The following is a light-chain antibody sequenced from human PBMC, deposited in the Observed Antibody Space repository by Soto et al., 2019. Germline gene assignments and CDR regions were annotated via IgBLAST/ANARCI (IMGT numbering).Light chain of an antibody. CDR2: DVS. J-gene: IGKJ4*01. V-gene: IGKV3-11*01. CDR1: QSVGTF. Sequence: EVVLAQPPDTLSLSPGARVTLSCRASQSVGTFLNWYQHKPGQAPRLLIYDVSKRATGIPARFGGSGSGTDFTLTIRKLEPEDFAVYYCQHRATWPPSVTFGGGTRV. CDR3: QHRATWPPSVT.